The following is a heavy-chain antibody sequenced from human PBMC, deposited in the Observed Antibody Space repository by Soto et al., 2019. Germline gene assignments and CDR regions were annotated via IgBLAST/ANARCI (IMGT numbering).Heavy chain of an antibody. CDR3: ARLYCSGGSCYLDAFDI. J-gene: IGHJ3*02. CDR2: INAGNGNT. CDR1: GYTFTSYA. D-gene: IGHD2-15*01. V-gene: IGHV1-3*01. Sequence: QVQLVQSGAEVKKPGASVKVSCKASGYTFTSYAMHWVRQAPGQRLEWMGWINAGNGNTKYSQKFQGRVTITRDTSASTAYMELSSLRSEDTAVYYCARLYCSGGSCYLDAFDIWGRGTMVTVSS.